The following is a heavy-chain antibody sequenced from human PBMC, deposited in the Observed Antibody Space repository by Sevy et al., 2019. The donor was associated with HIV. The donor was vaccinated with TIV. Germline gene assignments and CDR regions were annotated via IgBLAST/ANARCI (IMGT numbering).Heavy chain of an antibody. V-gene: IGHV3-30*04. Sequence: GGSLRLSCAASGFTFRNYAMNWVRQAPGKGLERVALISYDGKNKYYSESVKDRFTISRDNSKNTLYLQMTSLRPEDSAVYYCAREGQLWFVYYFDYWGQGALVTVSS. CDR1: GFTFRNYA. J-gene: IGHJ4*02. CDR3: AREGQLWFVYYFDY. D-gene: IGHD3-10*01. CDR2: ISYDGKNK.